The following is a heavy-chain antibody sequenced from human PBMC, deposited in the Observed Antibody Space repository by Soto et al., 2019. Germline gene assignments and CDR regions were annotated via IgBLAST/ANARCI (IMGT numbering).Heavy chain of an antibody. D-gene: IGHD3-10*01. CDR1: GFTFSSYA. CDR3: ARDLKKVVRGIDY. V-gene: IGHV3-30-3*01. CDR2: MSFDGYDK. Sequence: QVQLVESGGGVVQPGRSLRLSCAASGFTFSSYAMHWVRQAPGKGLEWVAAMSFDGYDKYYADSVKGRFTISRDNSMDTLYLQMTSLRAEDTAVDYCARDLKKVVRGIDYWGQGTLVTVSS. J-gene: IGHJ4*02.